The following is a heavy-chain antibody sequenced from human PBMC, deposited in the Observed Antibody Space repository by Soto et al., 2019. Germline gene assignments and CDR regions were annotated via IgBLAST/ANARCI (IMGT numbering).Heavy chain of an antibody. Sequence: DSVEGRFTISRDSSENTLYLQMNSLRVDDTAMYYCARDGAIAVTGIMYYFDYWGQGTLVTVSS. V-gene: IGHV3-30*01. J-gene: IGHJ4*02. D-gene: IGHD6-19*01. CDR3: ARDGAIAVTGIMYYFDY.